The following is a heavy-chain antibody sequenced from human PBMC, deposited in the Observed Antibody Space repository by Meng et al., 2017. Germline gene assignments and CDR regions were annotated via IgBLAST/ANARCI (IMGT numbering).Heavy chain of an antibody. CDR2: LNAGNGDT. CDR1: EYSFTSHA. CDR3: ARDSCTGGICYRGSFDY. D-gene: IGHD2-15*01. J-gene: IGHJ4*02. Sequence: GVEVKEPGASVKVSCKASEYSFTSHAMQWVRHAPGQSLEWMGWLNAGNGDTKYSQKFQGRVTITRDSSASTAYMELSSLRSEDTAVYYCARDSCTGGICYRGSFDYWAQGTLVTVSS. V-gene: IGHV1-3*01.